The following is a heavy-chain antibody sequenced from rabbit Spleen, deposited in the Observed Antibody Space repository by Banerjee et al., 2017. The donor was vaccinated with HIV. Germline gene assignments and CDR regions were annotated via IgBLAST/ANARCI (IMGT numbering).Heavy chain of an antibody. CDR2: IYISGGST. J-gene: IGHJ6*01. D-gene: IGHD8-1*01. Sequence: QSLEESGGGLVKPGASLTLTCTASGFSFNSGSGFSFNSGYDMCWVRQATGKGLEWIACIYISGGSTYYANWSKVRFSISKTSSTTVTLHMANLTAADTATYSCARYSGRSFSSYGMDLWSSGTLVTVS. CDR3: ARYSGRSFSSYGMDL. V-gene: IGHV1S40*01. CDR1: GFSFNSGSGFSFNSGYD.